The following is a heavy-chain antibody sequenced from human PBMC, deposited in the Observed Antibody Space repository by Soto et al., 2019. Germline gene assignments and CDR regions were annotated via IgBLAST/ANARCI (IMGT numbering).Heavy chain of an antibody. V-gene: IGHV3-30*18. J-gene: IGHJ4*02. Sequence: LRLSCAASGFTFSSYGMHWVRQAPGKGLEWVAVISYDGSNKYYADSVKGRFTISRDNSKNTLYLQMNSLRAEDTAVYYCAKDYGGILVYWGQGTLVTVSS. D-gene: IGHD4-17*01. CDR2: ISYDGSNK. CDR3: AKDYGGILVY. CDR1: GFTFSSYG.